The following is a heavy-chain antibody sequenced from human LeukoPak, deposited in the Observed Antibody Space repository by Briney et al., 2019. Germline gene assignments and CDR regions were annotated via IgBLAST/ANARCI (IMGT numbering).Heavy chain of an antibody. D-gene: IGHD4-23*01. J-gene: IGHJ4*02. Sequence: SETLSLTCAVYGGSFSGYYWSWIRQPPGKGLEGIGEINHSGSTNYNPSLKSRVTISVDTSKNQFSLKLSSVTAADTAVYYCARVDYGGNSGDYWGQGTLVTVSS. CDR1: GGSFSGYY. V-gene: IGHV4-34*01. CDR2: INHSGST. CDR3: ARVDYGGNSGDY.